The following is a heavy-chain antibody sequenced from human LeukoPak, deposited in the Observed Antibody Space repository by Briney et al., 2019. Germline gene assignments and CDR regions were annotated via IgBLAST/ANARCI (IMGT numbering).Heavy chain of an antibody. D-gene: IGHD2-2*02. V-gene: IGHV1-69*05. J-gene: IGHJ4*02. CDR1: GGTFSSYS. Sequence: GASVKVSCKASGGTFSSYSISWVRQAPGQGLEWMGGIIPIFGTANYAQKFQGRVTITTDESTSTAYMELSSLRSEDTAVYYCARVRAGYCSSTSCNNYFDYWGQGTLVTVSS. CDR2: IIPIFGTA. CDR3: ARVRAGYCSSTSCNNYFDY.